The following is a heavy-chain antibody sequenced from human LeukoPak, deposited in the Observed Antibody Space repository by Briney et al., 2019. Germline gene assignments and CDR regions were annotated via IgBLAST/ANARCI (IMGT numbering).Heavy chain of an antibody. CDR2: IIPIFGTA. D-gene: IGHD4-11*01. Sequence: ASVKVSCKASGGTFSSYAISWVRQAPGQGLEWMGGIIPIFGTANYAQKFQGRVTITTDESTSTAYMELSSLRSEDTAVYYCARDRGASTVTTRSYYYMDVWGKGTTVTVSS. CDR3: ARDRGASTVTTRSYYYMDV. V-gene: IGHV1-69*05. J-gene: IGHJ6*03. CDR1: GGTFSSYA.